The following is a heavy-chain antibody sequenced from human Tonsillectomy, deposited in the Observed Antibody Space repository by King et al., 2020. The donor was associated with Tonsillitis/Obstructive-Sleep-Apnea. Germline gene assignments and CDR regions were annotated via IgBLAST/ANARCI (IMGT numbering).Heavy chain of an antibody. CDR3: ARGHSSSSPPLY. J-gene: IGHJ4*02. V-gene: IGHV4-59*01. CDR1: GGSISSYY. Sequence: QLQESGPGLVKPSETLSLTCTVSGGSISSYYWSWIRQPPGKGLEWIGYIHYSGSTNYNPSLKSRGTISVDTSKNQFSLKLSSVTAADTAVYYCARGHSSSSPPLYWGQGTLVTVSS. D-gene: IGHD6-6*01. CDR2: IHYSGST.